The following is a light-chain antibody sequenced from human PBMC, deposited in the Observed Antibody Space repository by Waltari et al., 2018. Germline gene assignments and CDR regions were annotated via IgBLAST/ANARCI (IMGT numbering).Light chain of an antibody. Sequence: SSELTQDPAVSVALGQTVRITCQGDTLRNYSAGWYQQKPGQYPTLVNYGNNNRPSGIPDRFSGSRSGNTASLIITGAQAEDEAAYYCNSRDRRHNSMLFGGGTKLTVL. CDR2: GNN. V-gene: IGLV3-19*01. J-gene: IGLJ2*01. CDR3: NSRDRRHNSML. CDR1: TLRNYS.